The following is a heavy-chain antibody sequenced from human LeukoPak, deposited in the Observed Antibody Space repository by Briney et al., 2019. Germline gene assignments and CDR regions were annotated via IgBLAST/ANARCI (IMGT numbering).Heavy chain of an antibody. V-gene: IGHV3-66*01. D-gene: IGHD5-12*01. Sequence: GGSLRVYCAASGFTFSSYAMSWVRRAPGKGLEWVSAMYSGGNTYYADSVKGRFTVSRDNSKNTLYLQMISLRAEDTAVYYCARDERAATIKLYWGQGTLVTVSS. J-gene: IGHJ4*02. CDR1: GFTFSSYA. CDR3: ARDERAATIKLY. CDR2: MYSGGNT.